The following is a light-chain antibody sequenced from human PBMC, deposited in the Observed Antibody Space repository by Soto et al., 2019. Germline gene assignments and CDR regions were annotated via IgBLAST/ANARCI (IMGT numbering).Light chain of an antibody. CDR3: QQSYSTPPWT. CDR1: QSIRSY. V-gene: IGKV1-39*01. J-gene: IGKJ1*01. CDR2: DAS. Sequence: DIPLTQSPSSLSASVGDKVTITCRASQSIRSYLNWVQQKPVKAPKLLIYDASSLQTGVPSRFSGSGSGTDFSLTISSLQPEDFATYYCQQSYSTPPWTFGQGTKVEIK.